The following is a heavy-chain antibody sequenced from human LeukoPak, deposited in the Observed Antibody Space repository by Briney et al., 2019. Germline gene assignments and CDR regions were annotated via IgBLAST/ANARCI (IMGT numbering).Heavy chain of an antibody. D-gene: IGHD3-9*01. CDR3: AKDSYYDILTGYYRGAFDI. V-gene: IGHV3-23*01. J-gene: IGHJ3*02. Sequence: GGSLRLSCAASGFTFSSYAMSWVRQAPGKGLEWVPAISGSGGSTYYADSVKGRLTISRDDSKNTLYLQMNSLRAEDTAVYYCAKDSYYDILTGYYRGAFDIWGQGTMVTVSS. CDR1: GFTFSSYA. CDR2: ISGSGGST.